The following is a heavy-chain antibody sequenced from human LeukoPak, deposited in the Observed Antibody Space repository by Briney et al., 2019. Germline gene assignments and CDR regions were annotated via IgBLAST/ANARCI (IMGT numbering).Heavy chain of an antibody. CDR2: VSFDGNNK. J-gene: IGHJ3*02. CDR3: ARDLGYCSSTSCYRRAFDI. Sequence: GGSLRLSCAASGFTFSSYGMHWVRQAPGKGLEWVAIVSFDGNNKNYADSVKGRFTISRDNSKNTLYLQMNSLRAEDTAVYYCARDLGYCSSTSCYRRAFDIWGQGTMVTVSS. CDR1: GFTFSSYG. V-gene: IGHV3-30*03. D-gene: IGHD2-2*01.